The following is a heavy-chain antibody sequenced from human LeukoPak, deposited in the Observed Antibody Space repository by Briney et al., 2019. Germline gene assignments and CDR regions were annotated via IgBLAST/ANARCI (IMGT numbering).Heavy chain of an antibody. D-gene: IGHD6-13*01. J-gene: IGHJ4*02. V-gene: IGHV3-23*01. CDR2: ISGSGGST. Sequence: GGSLRLSCAASGFTFSSYAMSWVRQAPGKGLEWVSAISGSGGSTYYADSVKGRFTISRDNSKNTLYLQMNSLRAEDTAVYYCAKAAAVSSSWYNAYYFDYWGQGTLVTVSS. CDR1: GFTFSSYA. CDR3: AKAAAVSSSWYNAYYFDY.